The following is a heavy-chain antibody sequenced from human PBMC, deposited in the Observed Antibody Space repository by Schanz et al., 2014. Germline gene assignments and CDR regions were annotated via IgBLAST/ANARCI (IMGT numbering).Heavy chain of an antibody. D-gene: IGHD5-18*01. J-gene: IGHJ3*02. CDR1: GYTFTDYG. Sequence: QVQLVQSGAEVKKPGASVKVSCKASGYTFTDYGVIWVRQAPGQVLQWMGWISAYNGHTDYAQKLQGRVTMTADTSTSTAYMELRSLRSDDTALYYCTRGGYSYALSAFDIWGQGTMVTVSS. CDR3: TRGGYSYALSAFDI. V-gene: IGHV1-18*01. CDR2: ISAYNGHT.